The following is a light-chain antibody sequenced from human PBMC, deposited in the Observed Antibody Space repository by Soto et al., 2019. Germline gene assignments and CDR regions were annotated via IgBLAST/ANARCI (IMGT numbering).Light chain of an antibody. V-gene: IGKV3-20*01. CDR1: QSVSSNY. Sequence: EIVLTQSPGTLSLSPGERATLSCRASQSVSSNYLAWYQQKPGQAPRLLICDASTMATGVPARFSGSGSGTAFPLTISSLVPEDFAVYYCHQYGNAVPNPFGGGTRVEIK. CDR2: DAS. J-gene: IGKJ4*01. CDR3: HQYGNAVPNP.